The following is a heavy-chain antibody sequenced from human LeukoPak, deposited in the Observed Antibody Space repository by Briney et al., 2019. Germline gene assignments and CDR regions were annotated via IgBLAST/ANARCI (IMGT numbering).Heavy chain of an antibody. V-gene: IGHV3-23*01. J-gene: IGHJ4*02. CDR2: IHDRN. Sequence: GGSLRLSCEASGFIFSNYAMSWVRQAPGKGLEWVSTIHDRNYYADSVKGRFTISRDNSRSTLYLQMDSLRAEDTAVYYCAKDQPTDGYNSIWGRGTLVTVSS. CDR1: GFIFSNYA. D-gene: IGHD5-24*01. CDR3: AKDQPTDGYNSI.